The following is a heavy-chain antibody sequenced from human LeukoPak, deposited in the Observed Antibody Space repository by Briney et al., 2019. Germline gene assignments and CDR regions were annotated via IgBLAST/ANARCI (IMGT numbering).Heavy chain of an antibody. J-gene: IGHJ3*02. V-gene: IGHV1-69*04. D-gene: IGHD3-3*01. CDR2: IIPILGIA. Sequence: GASVKVSCKASGGTFSSYAISWVRQAPGQGLEWMGRIIPILGIANYAQKFQGRVTMTEDTSTDTAYMELSSLRSEDTAVYYCATGGLGPYYDFWSGYFGRLAAFDIWGQGTMVTVSS. CDR3: ATGGLGPYYDFWSGYFGRLAAFDI. CDR1: GGTFSSYA.